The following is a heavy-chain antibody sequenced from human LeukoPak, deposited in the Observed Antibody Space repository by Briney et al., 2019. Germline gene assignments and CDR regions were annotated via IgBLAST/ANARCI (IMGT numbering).Heavy chain of an antibody. D-gene: IGHD2-15*01. J-gene: IGHJ6*02. Sequence: PGGSLRLSCAASGFTFSSYGMHWVRQASGKGLEWVAVISYDGSNKYYADTVKGRFTISRDNSKNTLYLQMNSLRAEDTAVYYCAKGYCSGGSCYGLGYYYYYGMDVWGQGTTVTVSS. V-gene: IGHV3-30*18. CDR3: AKGYCSGGSCYGLGYYYYYGMDV. CDR2: ISYDGSNK. CDR1: GFTFSSYG.